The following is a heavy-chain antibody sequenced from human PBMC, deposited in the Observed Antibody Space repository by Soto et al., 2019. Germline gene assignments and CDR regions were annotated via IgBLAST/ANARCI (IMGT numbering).Heavy chain of an antibody. CDR2: INHSGST. CDR3: ARKSPRRGCSGGSCPTVRWFDP. Sequence: QVQLQQWGAGLLKPSETLSLTCAVYGGSSSGYYWSWIRQPPGKGLEWIGEINHSGSTNYNPSPKSRVTISVDTSKNQFSLKLSSVTAADTAVYYCARKSPRRGCSGGSCPTVRWFDPWGQGTLVTVSS. V-gene: IGHV4-34*01. CDR1: GGSSSGYY. J-gene: IGHJ5*02. D-gene: IGHD2-15*01.